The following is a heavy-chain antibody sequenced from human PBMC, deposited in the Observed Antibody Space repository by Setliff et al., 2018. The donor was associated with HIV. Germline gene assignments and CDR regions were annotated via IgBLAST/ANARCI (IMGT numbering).Heavy chain of an antibody. CDR3: ARVNRGSSTTWPAFYYYYMDV. D-gene: IGHD2-2*01. CDR1: GGSISSGGFY. Sequence: SETLSLTCTVSGGSISSGGFYWSWIRQHPGIRLEWLGHIYHSGNTDYKPSLKTRITISVDTSKNQFSLKLSSVTAADTAVYYCARVNRGSSTTWPAFYYYYMDVWGKGTTVTVSS. V-gene: IGHV4-31*03. CDR2: IYHSGNT. J-gene: IGHJ6*03.